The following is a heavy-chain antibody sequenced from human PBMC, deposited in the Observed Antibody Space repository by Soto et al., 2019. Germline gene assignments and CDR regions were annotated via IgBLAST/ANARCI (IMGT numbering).Heavy chain of an antibody. D-gene: IGHD3-3*01. CDR2: ISYDGSNK. CDR3: AKERYYATLMYYFDY. Sequence: GGSLRLSCAASGFTFSSYGMHWVRQAPGKGLEWVAVISYDGSNKYYADSVKGRFTISRDNSKNTLYLQMNSLRAEDTAVYYCAKERYYATLMYYFDYWGQGTLVTVSS. V-gene: IGHV3-30*18. CDR1: GFTFSSYG. J-gene: IGHJ4*02.